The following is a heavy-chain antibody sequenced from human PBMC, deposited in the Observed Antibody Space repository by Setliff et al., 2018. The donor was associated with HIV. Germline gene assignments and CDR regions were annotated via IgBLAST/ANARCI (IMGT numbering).Heavy chain of an antibody. J-gene: IGHJ5*01. CDR1: GFTFSRYW. Sequence: GGSLRLSCAASGFTFSRYWMHWIRQAPGKGLVWVSRVDSDGSGTSYADSAKGRFTISRGNSRNTLYLQMNSLRAEDTAVYYCARDRGKSGGVLPGWFDSWGQGTLVTVSS. CDR3: ARDRGKSGGVLPGWFDS. V-gene: IGHV3-74*01. D-gene: IGHD2-15*01. CDR2: VDSDGSGT.